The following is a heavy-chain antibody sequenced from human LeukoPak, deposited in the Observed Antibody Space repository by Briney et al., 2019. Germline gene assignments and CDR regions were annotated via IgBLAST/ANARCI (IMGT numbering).Heavy chain of an antibody. D-gene: IGHD5-18*01. Sequence: ASVKVSCKASGGTFSSYAISWVRQAPGQGLEWMGGIIPIFGTANYAQKFQGRVTITADESTSTAYMELSSLRSEDTAVYYCARETGYLYDAFDIWGQGTMVTVSS. CDR3: ARETGYLYDAFDI. CDR2: IIPIFGTA. J-gene: IGHJ3*02. V-gene: IGHV1-69*01. CDR1: GGTFSSYA.